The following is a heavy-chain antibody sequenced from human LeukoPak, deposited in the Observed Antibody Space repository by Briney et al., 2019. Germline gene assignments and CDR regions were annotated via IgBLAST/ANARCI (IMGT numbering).Heavy chain of an antibody. D-gene: IGHD3-10*01. CDR2: IYYSGST. CDR1: GGSISSSSYY. Sequence: TSETLSLTCTVSGGSISSSSYYWGWIRQPPGKGLEWIGSIYYSGSTYYNPSLKSRVTISVDTSKNQFSLKLTSVTAADTAVYYCAREKGSGYYYYGLDVWGQGTTVTVSS. V-gene: IGHV4-39*07. J-gene: IGHJ6*02. CDR3: AREKGSGYYYYGLDV.